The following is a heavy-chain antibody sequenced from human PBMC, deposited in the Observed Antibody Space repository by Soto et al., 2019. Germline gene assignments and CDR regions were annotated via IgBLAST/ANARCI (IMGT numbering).Heavy chain of an antibody. CDR2: ISYDGSNK. V-gene: IGHV3-30-3*01. CDR1: GFTFSSYA. CDR3: ARDGRQWFGELVEPEPPYNYFDY. J-gene: IGHJ4*02. Sequence: GGSLRLSCAASGFTFSSYAMHWVRQAPGKGLEWVAVISYDGSNKYYADSVKGRFTISRDNSKNTLYLQMNSLRAEDTAVYYCARDGRQWFGELVEPEPPYNYFDYWGQGTLVTVSS. D-gene: IGHD3-10*01.